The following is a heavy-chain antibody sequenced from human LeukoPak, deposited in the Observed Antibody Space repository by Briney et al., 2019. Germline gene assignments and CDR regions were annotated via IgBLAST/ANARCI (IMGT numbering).Heavy chain of an antibody. CDR3: AKDRGAMVXXLXDY. J-gene: IGHJ4*02. D-gene: IGHD4/OR15-4a*01. Sequence: GGSLRLSCAASGFTFSSYGMHWVRQAPGKGLEWVAVIWYDGSNKYYADSVKGRFTISRDNSKNTLYLQMNSLRAEDTAVYYCAKDRGAMVXXLXDYCGQXXXVXXSS. CDR2: IWYDGSNK. CDR1: GFTFSSYG. V-gene: IGHV3-33*06.